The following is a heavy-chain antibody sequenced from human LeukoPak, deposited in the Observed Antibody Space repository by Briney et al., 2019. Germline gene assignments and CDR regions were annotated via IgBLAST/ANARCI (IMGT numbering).Heavy chain of an antibody. D-gene: IGHD3-22*01. CDR1: GGTFSSYA. J-gene: IGHJ4*02. CDR2: IIPIFGTA. V-gene: IGHV1-69*05. CDR3: ARTDSSGYEFDY. Sequence: SVKVSCKASGGTFSSYAISWVRQAPGQGLEWMGGIIPIFGTANYAQKFQGRVTVTTDESTSTAYMELSSLRSEDTAVYYCARTDSSGYEFDYWGQGTLVTASS.